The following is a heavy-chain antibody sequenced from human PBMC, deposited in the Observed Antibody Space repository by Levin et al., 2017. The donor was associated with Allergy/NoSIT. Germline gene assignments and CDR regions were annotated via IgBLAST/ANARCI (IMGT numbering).Heavy chain of an antibody. J-gene: IGHJ6*02. D-gene: IGHD3-10*01. Sequence: GGSLRLSCAASGFTFSSYGMHWVRQAPGKGLEWVAVIWYDGSNKYYADSVKGRFTISRDNSKNTLYLQMNSLRAEDTAVYYCAREELLWFGELLLHGMDVWGQGTTVTVSS. CDR2: IWYDGSNK. CDR3: AREELLWFGELLLHGMDV. CDR1: GFTFSSYG. V-gene: IGHV3-33*01.